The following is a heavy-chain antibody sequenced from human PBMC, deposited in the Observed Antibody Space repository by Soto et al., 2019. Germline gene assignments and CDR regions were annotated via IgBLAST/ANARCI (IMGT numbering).Heavy chain of an antibody. V-gene: IGHV4-34*01. CDR3: ARPNSVLTEYFQH. CDR2: INHSGST. Sequence: SETLSLTCAVYGGSFSGYYWNWIRQPPGKGLEWIGEINHSGSTNYNPSLKSRVTILVDTSKNQFSLKLSSVTAADTAVYYCARPNSVLTEYFQHWGQGTLVTAPQ. CDR1: GGSFSGYY. J-gene: IGHJ1*01.